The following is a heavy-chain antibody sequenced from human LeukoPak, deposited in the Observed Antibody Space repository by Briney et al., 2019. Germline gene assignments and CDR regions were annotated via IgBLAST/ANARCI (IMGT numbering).Heavy chain of an antibody. CDR1: GFTFSSYS. CDR2: ISSSSSTI. D-gene: IGHD2-2*01. CDR3: ARAGYCSSTSCYGVYYYYGMDV. Sequence: GSLRLSCAASGFTFSSYSMNWVRQAPGKGLEWVSYISSSSSTIYYADSVKGRFTISRDNAKNSLYLQMNSLRDEDTAVYYCARAGYCSSTSCYGVYYYYGMDVWGQGTTVTVSS. V-gene: IGHV3-48*02. J-gene: IGHJ6*02.